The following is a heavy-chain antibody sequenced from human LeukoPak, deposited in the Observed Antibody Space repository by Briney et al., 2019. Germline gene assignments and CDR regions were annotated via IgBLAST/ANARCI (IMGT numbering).Heavy chain of an antibody. CDR3: ARHGSHNCHARCYYNGMDV. CDR1: GYSFSTYW. Sequence: GESLKISWKASGYSFSTYWIGWVRQMPGKGLECMGIIYPGDSDTRYSPSFQGQVTISADKSISSAYLQWGSLKASDPAMYYCARHGSHNCHARCYYNGMDVWGQGTTVTVSS. D-gene: IGHD2-2*01. V-gene: IGHV5-51*01. CDR2: IYPGDSDT. J-gene: IGHJ6*02.